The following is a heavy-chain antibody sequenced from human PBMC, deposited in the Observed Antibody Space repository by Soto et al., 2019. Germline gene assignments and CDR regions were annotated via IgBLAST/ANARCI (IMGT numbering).Heavy chain of an antibody. CDR3: ARDLIELVRYCSGGSCPAPDHAFDI. CDR1: GYTFTGYY. D-gene: IGHD2-15*01. J-gene: IGHJ3*02. CDR2: INPNSGGT. Sequence: GASVKVSCKASGYTFTGYYMHWVRQAPGQGLEWMGWINPNSGGTNYAQKLQGWVTMTRDTTISTAYMELSRLRSDDTAVYYCARDLIELVRYCSGGSCPAPDHAFDIWGQGTMVTVSS. V-gene: IGHV1-2*04.